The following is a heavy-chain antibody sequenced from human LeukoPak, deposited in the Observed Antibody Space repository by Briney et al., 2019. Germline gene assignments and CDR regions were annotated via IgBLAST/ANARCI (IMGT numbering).Heavy chain of an antibody. J-gene: IGHJ6*03. CDR3: ARDCSSTNCYEGFYYMDV. D-gene: IGHD2-2*01. CDR1: GGSFSGYY. Sequence: SETLSLTCAVYGGSFSGYYWSWIRQPPGKGLEWIGEINHSGSTNYNPSLESRVTISVDTSKNQLSLKVSSVTAADTAVYYCARDCSSTNCYEGFYYMDVWGKGTTVTVSS. CDR2: INHSGST. V-gene: IGHV4-34*01.